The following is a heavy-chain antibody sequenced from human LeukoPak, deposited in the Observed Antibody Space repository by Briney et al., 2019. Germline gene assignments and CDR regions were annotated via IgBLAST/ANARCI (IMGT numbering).Heavy chain of an antibody. CDR1: GGSISSSSYY. V-gene: IGHV4-39*01. D-gene: IGHD2-15*01. CDR2: IYYSGST. J-gene: IGHJ4*02. CDR3: ARSNSVGSFDY. Sequence: SETLSLTCTVSGGSISSSSYYWGWIRQPPGKGLEWIGSIYYSGSTYYNPSLKSRVTISVDTSKNQFSLKLSSVTAADTDVYYCARSNSVGSFDYWGQGTLVTVSS.